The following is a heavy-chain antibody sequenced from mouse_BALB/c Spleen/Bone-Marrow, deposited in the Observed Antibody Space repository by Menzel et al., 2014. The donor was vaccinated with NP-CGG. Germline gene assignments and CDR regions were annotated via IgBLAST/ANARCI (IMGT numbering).Heavy chain of an antibody. D-gene: IGHD2-3*01. CDR3: ARRWLPYAMDY. V-gene: IGHV1-14*01. Sequence: EVHLAESGPELVKPGASVKMPCKASGYTFTSYIMHWVKQKPGQGLEWIGYINPYNDGTKYNEKFKGKATLTSDKSSSTAYMELSSLTSEDSAVYYCARRWLPYAMDYWGQGTSVTVSS. CDR1: GYTFTSYI. J-gene: IGHJ4*01. CDR2: INPYNDGT.